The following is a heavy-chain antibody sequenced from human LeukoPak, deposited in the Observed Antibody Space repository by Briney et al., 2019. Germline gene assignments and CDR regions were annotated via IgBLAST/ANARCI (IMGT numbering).Heavy chain of an antibody. Sequence: GGSLRLSCAASGFTFSSFAMHWVRQAPGKGLEWVAVISYDGSNKYYADSVKGRFTISRDNSKNTLYLQMNSLRAEDTAVYYCARVHIVVVTATSYYYYYYMDVWGKGTTVTVSS. CDR3: ARVHIVVVTATSYYYYYYMDV. J-gene: IGHJ6*03. CDR2: ISYDGSNK. CDR1: GFTFSSFA. V-gene: IGHV3-30*04. D-gene: IGHD2-21*02.